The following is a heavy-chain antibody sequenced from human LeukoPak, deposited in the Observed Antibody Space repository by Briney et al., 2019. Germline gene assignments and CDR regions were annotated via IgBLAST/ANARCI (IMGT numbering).Heavy chain of an antibody. Sequence: GGSLRLSCAASGFTVSSSYMSWVRQAPGKGLEWVSIIYSGDNTYYADSMKGRFTISRDNSKNTLYLQMNSLRAEDTAVYYCATYSSSSDYFDYWGRGTLVIVSS. D-gene: IGHD6-6*01. CDR3: ATYSSSSDYFDY. J-gene: IGHJ4*02. CDR2: IYSGDNT. V-gene: IGHV3-53*01. CDR1: GFTVSSSY.